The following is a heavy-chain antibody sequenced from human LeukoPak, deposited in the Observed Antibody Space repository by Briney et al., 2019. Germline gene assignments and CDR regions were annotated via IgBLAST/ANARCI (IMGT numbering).Heavy chain of an antibody. CDR1: GYTFTSYY. D-gene: IGHD5-24*01. J-gene: IGHJ4*02. Sequence: ASVKVSCKASGYTFTSYYMHWVRQAPGQGLEWMGWISAYNGNTNYAQKLQGRVTMTTDTSTSTAYMELRSLRSDDTAVYYCARTPRATTIEDYWGQGTLVTVSS. CDR3: ARTPRATTIEDY. V-gene: IGHV1-18*04. CDR2: ISAYNGNT.